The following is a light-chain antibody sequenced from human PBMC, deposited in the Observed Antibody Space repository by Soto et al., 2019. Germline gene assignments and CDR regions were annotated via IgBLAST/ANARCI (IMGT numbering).Light chain of an antibody. Sequence: EIVLTQSPGTLSLSPGERATLSCRASQSVSSSYLAWYQQKPGQAPRLLIYGASSRATGIPDRFSGSGSGTDFTLTISRLEPDDCAVYYCQQYGSSPMTFGQGTKVEIK. V-gene: IGKV3-20*01. J-gene: IGKJ1*01. CDR3: QQYGSSPMT. CDR2: GAS. CDR1: QSVSSSY.